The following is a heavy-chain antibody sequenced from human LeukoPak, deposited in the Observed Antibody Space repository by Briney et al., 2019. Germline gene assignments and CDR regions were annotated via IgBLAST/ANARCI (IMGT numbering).Heavy chain of an antibody. Sequence: PGGSLRLSCAAAGFTFSSYSMNWVRQAPGKGLEWVSSISSSSSYIYYADSVKGRFTISRDNAKNSLYLQMNSLRAEDTAVYYRARGRVVGGVLDYWGQGTLVTVSS. J-gene: IGHJ4*02. CDR3: ARGRVVGGVLDY. V-gene: IGHV3-21*01. D-gene: IGHD1-26*01. CDR1: GFTFSSYS. CDR2: ISSSSSYI.